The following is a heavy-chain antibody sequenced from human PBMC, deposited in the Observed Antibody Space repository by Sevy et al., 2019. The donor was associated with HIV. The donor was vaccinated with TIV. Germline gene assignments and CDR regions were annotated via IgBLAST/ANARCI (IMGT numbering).Heavy chain of an antibody. CDR3: ASGTIFGADDAFDI. Sequence: ASVKVSCKASGYTFTSYDINWVRQATGQGLEWMGWMNPNSGNTGYAQKFQGRVPMTRNTPISTAYMELGSLRSEDTAVYYCASGTIFGADDAFDIWGQGTMVTVSS. V-gene: IGHV1-8*01. CDR2: MNPNSGNT. D-gene: IGHD3-3*01. CDR1: GYTFTSYD. J-gene: IGHJ3*02.